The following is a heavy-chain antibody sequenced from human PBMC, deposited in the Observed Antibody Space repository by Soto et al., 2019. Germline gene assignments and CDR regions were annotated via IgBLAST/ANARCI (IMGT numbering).Heavy chain of an antibody. CDR2: IYHSGST. Sequence: QLQLQESGSGLVKPSQTLSLTCAVSGGSIRSGGYSWSWIRQPPGKGLEWIGNIYHSGSTYYSPSLRSRVTISVDRSKNQFSLKLSSVTAADTAVYYCARLFSNFWHYFGSWGQGTLVTVSS. J-gene: IGHJ4*02. CDR3: ARLFSNFWHYFGS. D-gene: IGHD1-7*01. V-gene: IGHV4-30-2*01. CDR1: GGSIRSGGYS.